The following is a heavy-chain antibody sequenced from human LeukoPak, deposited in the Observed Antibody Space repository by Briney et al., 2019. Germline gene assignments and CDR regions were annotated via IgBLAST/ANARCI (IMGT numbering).Heavy chain of an antibody. D-gene: IGHD6-19*01. J-gene: IGHJ4*02. V-gene: IGHV3-48*03. CDR1: GFTFSSYE. CDR2: ISGSGTTI. Sequence: PGGSLRLSCVASGFTFSSYEMNWLRQSPGKGLEWASYISGSGTTIYYADSVKGRFTTSRDNAKNSLYLQMNSLRAEDTAIYYCARSVQWLPYWGQGTLVTVSS. CDR3: ARSVQWLPY.